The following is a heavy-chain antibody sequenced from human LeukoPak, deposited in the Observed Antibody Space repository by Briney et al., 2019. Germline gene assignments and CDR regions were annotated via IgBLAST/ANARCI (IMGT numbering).Heavy chain of an antibody. Sequence: SVKVSCKASGGTFSSYANSWVRQAPGQGLEWMGRIIPILGITNYAQKFQGRVTITADKSTSTAYMELSSLRSDDTAVYYCARDPSGGYVPYFDYWGQGTLVTVSS. V-gene: IGHV1-69*04. CDR3: ARDPSGGYVPYFDY. D-gene: IGHD3-16*01. CDR2: IIPILGIT. J-gene: IGHJ4*02. CDR1: GGTFSSYA.